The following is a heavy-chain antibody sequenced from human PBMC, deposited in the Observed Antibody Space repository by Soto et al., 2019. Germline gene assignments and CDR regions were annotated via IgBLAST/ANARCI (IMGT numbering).Heavy chain of an antibody. CDR2: IYYRGST. Sequence: QVQLQESGPGLVKPSQTLSLTCTVSGGSISSGGYYWSWIRKHPGKGLEWIGYIYYRGSTYYDPSLKSRVTISVDTSKNQFSLKLSSVTAADTAVYCCARARGGNCFDYWGQGTLVTVSS. V-gene: IGHV4-31*03. CDR1: GGSISSGGYY. D-gene: IGHD2-15*01. J-gene: IGHJ4*02. CDR3: ARARGGNCFDY.